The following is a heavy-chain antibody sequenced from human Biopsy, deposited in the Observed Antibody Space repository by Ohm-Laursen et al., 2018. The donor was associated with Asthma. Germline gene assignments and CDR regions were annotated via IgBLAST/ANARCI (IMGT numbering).Heavy chain of an antibody. Sequence: SSVKVSCKASAYTFIGYHLHWVRQAPGEGLEWMGRINPNGGATIYAQKFQGRVTMTRDTSISTAYMELSRLTSDDTAVYYCARVQKSPGDRWFDPWSQGTLVTVSS. J-gene: IGHJ5*02. CDR1: AYTFIGYH. CDR2: INPNGGAT. D-gene: IGHD7-27*01. CDR3: ARVQKSPGDRWFDP. V-gene: IGHV1-2*06.